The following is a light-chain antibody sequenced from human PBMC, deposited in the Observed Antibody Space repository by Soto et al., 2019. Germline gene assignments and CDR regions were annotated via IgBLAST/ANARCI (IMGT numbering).Light chain of an antibody. CDR1: QSISSW. CDR2: DAS. J-gene: IGKJ1*01. Sequence: DIQMTQAPSNPSSFVGDKVTITCRASQSISSWLAWYQQKPGKAPKLLIYDASSLESGVPSRFSGSGSGTEFTLTISSLQPDDFATYYCQQYNSYSPWTFGQGTKVDIK. CDR3: QQYNSYSPWT. V-gene: IGKV1-5*01.